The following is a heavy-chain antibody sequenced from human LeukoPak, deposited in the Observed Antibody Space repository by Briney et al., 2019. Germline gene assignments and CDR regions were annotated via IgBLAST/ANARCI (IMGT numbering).Heavy chain of an antibody. V-gene: IGHV3-30*18. CDR2: ISYDGSNK. D-gene: IGHD3-22*01. CDR3: AKEHYYDSSGYYVNHAFDI. Sequence: AGRSLRLSCAASGFTFSSYGMHWVRQTPGKGLEWVAVISYDGSNKYYADSVKGRFTISRDNSKNTLYLQMNSLRAEDTAVYYCAKEHYYDSSGYYVNHAFDIWGQGTMVTVSS. J-gene: IGHJ3*02. CDR1: GFTFSSYG.